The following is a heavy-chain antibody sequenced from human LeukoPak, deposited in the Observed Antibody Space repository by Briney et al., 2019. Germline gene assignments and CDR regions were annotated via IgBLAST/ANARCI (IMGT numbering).Heavy chain of an antibody. Sequence: GASVKVSCKASGYTFTSYDINRVRQATGQWLELMGWMNPNSGNTGYAQKFQGRVTMTRNTSISTAYMELSSLRSEDTAVYYCARVESGRPTDNWFDPWGQGTLVTVSS. CDR2: MNPNSGNT. D-gene: IGHD6-25*01. V-gene: IGHV1-8*01. CDR3: ARVESGRPTDNWFDP. J-gene: IGHJ5*02. CDR1: GYTFTSYD.